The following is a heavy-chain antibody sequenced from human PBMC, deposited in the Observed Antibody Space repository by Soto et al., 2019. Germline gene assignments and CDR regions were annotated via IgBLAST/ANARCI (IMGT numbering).Heavy chain of an antibody. D-gene: IGHD2-2*01. J-gene: IGHJ6*02. CDR2: IYSSENT. CDR1: GGSVSSSSYS. Sequence: SETLSLTCTVAGGSVSSSSYSWGWIRQPPGKGLEWIWTIYSSENTYYNPSLMSRVTISVDTSKNQFSLKVSSVTAADTAVYYCARLNGYCISTNCHGYYGMDVWGQGTTVTVS. V-gene: IGHV4-39*01. CDR3: ARLNGYCISTNCHGYYGMDV.